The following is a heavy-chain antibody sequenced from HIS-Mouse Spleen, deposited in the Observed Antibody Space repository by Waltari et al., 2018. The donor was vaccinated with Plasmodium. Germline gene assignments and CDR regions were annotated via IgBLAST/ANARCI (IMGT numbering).Heavy chain of an antibody. D-gene: IGHD6-13*01. V-gene: IGHV3-7*01. J-gene: IGHJ2*01. CDR1: GFPSSSYG. CDR3: ASSWYWYFDL. Sequence: VQLVDSGGGLVQPGGSLRLACASSGFPSSSYGMSWVRQAPGKGREWVANIKQDGSEKYYVDSVKGRFTISRDNAKNSLYLQMNSLRAEDTAVYYCASSWYWYFDLWGRGTLVTVSS. CDR2: IKQDGSEK.